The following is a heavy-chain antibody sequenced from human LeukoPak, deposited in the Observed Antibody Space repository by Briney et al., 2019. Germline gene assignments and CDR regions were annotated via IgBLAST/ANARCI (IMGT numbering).Heavy chain of an antibody. Sequence: SETLSLTCTVSGGSISSYYWSWIRQPPGKGLEWIGYIYYSGSTNYNPSLKSRVTISVDTSKNQFSLKLSSVTAADTAVYYCARGGKSRYAFDNWGQGTMVTVSS. J-gene: IGHJ3*02. CDR1: GGSISSYY. V-gene: IGHV4-59*01. CDR2: IYYSGST. CDR3: ARGGKSRYAFDN. D-gene: IGHD4-23*01.